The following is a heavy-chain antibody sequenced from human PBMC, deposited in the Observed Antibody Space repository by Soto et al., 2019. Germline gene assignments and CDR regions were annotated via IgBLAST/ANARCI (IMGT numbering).Heavy chain of an antibody. CDR2: TYYRSKWYN. V-gene: IGHV6-1*01. J-gene: IGHJ3*02. CDR3: ARSASTYNWPRRGDAFDI. D-gene: IGHD1-1*01. CDR1: GDSVSSNSAA. Sequence: SQTLSLTCAISGDSVSSNSAAWNWIRQSPSRGLEWLGRTYYRSKWYNDYAVSVKSRITINPDTSKNQFSLQLNSVTPEDTAVYYCARSASTYNWPRRGDAFDIWGQGTMVTVSS.